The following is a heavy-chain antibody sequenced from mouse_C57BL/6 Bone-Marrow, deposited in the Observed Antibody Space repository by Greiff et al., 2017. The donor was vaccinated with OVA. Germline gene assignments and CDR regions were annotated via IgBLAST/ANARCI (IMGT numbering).Heavy chain of an antibody. J-gene: IGHJ1*03. CDR1: GYTFTSYT. V-gene: IGHV1-4*01. D-gene: IGHD2-5*01. Sequence: QVQLQQSGAELARPGASVKMSCKASGYTFTSYTMHWVKQRPGQGLEWIGYINPSSGYTKYNQKFKDKATLTAEQSSSTAYMQLSSLTSDDSAVYYCARSGSKRYFDVWGTGTTVTVSS. CDR2: INPSSGYT. CDR3: ARSGSKRYFDV.